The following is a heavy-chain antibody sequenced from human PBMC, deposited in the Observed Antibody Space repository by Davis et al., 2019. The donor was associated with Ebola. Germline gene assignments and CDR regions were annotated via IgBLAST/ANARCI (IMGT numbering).Heavy chain of an antibody. D-gene: IGHD5-18*01. CDR3: AKHSYGYDYYYGMDV. CDR2: ISGSGGST. Sequence: GESLKISCAASGFTFSSYAMSWVRQAPGKGLEWVSAISGSGGSTYYADSVKGRFTISRDNSKNTLYLQMNSLRAEDTAVYYCAKHSYGYDYYYGMDVWGQGTTVTVSS. J-gene: IGHJ6*02. V-gene: IGHV3-23*01. CDR1: GFTFSSYA.